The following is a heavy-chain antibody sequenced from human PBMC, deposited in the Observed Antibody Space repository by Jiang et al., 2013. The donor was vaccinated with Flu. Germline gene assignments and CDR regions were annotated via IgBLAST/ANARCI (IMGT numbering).Heavy chain of an antibody. D-gene: IGHD2-15*01. V-gene: IGHV4-59*01. CDR2: IYYSGST. Sequence: PGLVKPSETLSLTCTVSGGSISSYYWSWIRQPPGKGLEWIGYIYYSGSTNYNPSLKSRVTISVDTSKNQFSLKLSSVTAADTAVYYCARAGKCSGGSCYSNYYFDYWGQGTLVTVSS. CDR1: GGSISSYY. J-gene: IGHJ4*02. CDR3: ARAGKCSGGSCYSNYYFDY.